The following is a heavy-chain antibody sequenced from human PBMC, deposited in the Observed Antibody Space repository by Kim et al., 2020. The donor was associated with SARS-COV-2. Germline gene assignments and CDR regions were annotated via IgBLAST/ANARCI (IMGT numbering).Heavy chain of an antibody. J-gene: IGHJ4*02. CDR3: ARQSRRDGYNPFGY. V-gene: IGHV3-30*04. CDR2: ISYDGSNK. Sequence: GGSLRLSCAASGFTFSSYAMHWVRQAPGKGLEWVAVISYDGSNKYYADSVKGRFTISRDNSKNTLYLQMNSLRAEDTAVYYCARQSRRDGYNPFGYWGQGTLVTVSS. D-gene: IGHD5-12*01. CDR1: GFTFSSYA.